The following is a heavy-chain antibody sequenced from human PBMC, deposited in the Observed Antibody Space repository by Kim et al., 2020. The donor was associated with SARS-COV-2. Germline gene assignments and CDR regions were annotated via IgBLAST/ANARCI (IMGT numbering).Heavy chain of an antibody. D-gene: IGHD2-15*01. CDR3: ARGGRPFDY. Sequence: GRSLRLSCAASGFTFSNYWMSWVRQAPGKGLEWVANINQDGSEKYYVDSVKGRFTISRDNAKNSLYLQMNSLRAEDTAVYYCARGGRPFDYWGQGTLVTVSS. J-gene: IGHJ4*02. V-gene: IGHV3-7*01. CDR2: INQDGSEK. CDR1: GFTFSNYW.